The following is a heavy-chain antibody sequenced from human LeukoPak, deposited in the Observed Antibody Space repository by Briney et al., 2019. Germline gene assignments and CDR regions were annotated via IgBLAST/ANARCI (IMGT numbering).Heavy chain of an antibody. D-gene: IGHD3-10*01. J-gene: IGHJ3*02. CDR3: ARDSYYGSGSYSYDAFDI. Sequence: SETLSLTCTVSGGSISSYYWSWIRQPPGKGLEWIGYIYYSGSTNYNPSLKSRVTISVGTSKNQFSLKLSSVTAADTAVYYCARDSYYGSGSYSYDAFDIWGQGTMVTVSS. CDR1: GGSISSYY. V-gene: IGHV4-59*01. CDR2: IYYSGST.